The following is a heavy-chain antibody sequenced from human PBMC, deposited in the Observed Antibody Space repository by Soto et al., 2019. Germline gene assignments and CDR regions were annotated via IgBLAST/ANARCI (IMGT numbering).Heavy chain of an antibody. Sequence: LETLCLTCSVSDGSIGGRDGWTWVRQSPGKGLQWIGEIHHSGSTNYNPSLTSRVTISVDNSNNQFSLRLTSVTAADTADYYCARLYGEGGSWVDRFYYYDMDVWGRGTTVTVSS. CDR3: ARLYGEGGSWVDRFYYYDMDV. J-gene: IGHJ6*02. CDR2: IHHSGST. V-gene: IGHV4-4*02. D-gene: IGHD6-13*01. CDR1: DGSIGGRDG.